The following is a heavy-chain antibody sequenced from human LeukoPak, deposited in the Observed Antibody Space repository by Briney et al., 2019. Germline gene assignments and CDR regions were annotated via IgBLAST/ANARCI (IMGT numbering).Heavy chain of an antibody. V-gene: IGHV3-21*01. J-gene: IGHJ6*03. D-gene: IGHD6-13*01. CDR2: ISSSSSYI. CDR1: GFTFSSYS. CDR3: ARDLREAAQRFDYYYHMDV. Sequence: GGSLRLSCAASGFTFSSYSMNWVRQAPGKGLEWVSSISSSSSYIYYADSVKGRFTISRDNAKNSLSLQMNSLRAEDTAVYYCARDLREAAQRFDYYYHMDVWGKGTTVTVSS.